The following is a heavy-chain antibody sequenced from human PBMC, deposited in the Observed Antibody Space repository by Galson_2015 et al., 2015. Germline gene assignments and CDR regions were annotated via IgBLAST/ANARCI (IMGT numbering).Heavy chain of an antibody. J-gene: IGHJ5*02. CDR3: AKDPTPSTVTTGYNWFDP. Sequence: ISGSGGSTYYADSVKGRFTISRDNSKNTLYLQMNSLRAEDKAVYYCAKDPTPSTVTTGYNWFDPWGQGTLVTVSS. V-gene: IGHV3-23*01. D-gene: IGHD4-17*01. CDR2: ISGSGGST.